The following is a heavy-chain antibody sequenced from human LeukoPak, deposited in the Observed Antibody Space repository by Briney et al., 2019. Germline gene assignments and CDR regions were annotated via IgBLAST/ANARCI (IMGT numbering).Heavy chain of an antibody. D-gene: IGHD3-3*01. Sequence: GGSLRLSCAASGFTVSSNYMSWVRQAPGKGLEWVSVIYSGGSTYYADSVKGRFTISRDNSKNTLYLQMNSLTAEDTAAYYCAREWNYDFWSGYSGYWGQGTLVTVSS. CDR3: AREWNYDFWSGYSGY. CDR1: GFTVSSNY. V-gene: IGHV3-66*01. J-gene: IGHJ4*02. CDR2: IYSGGST.